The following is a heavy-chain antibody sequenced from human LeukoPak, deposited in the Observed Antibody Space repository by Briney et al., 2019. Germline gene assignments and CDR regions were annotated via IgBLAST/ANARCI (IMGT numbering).Heavy chain of an antibody. J-gene: IGHJ6*03. Sequence: SETLSLTCTVSGGSISSYYWSWIRQPPGKGLEWIGYIYNSGSTNYNPSLKSPVTISVDTSKNQFSLKLSSVTAADTAVYYCAREYSYGYLHYYYMDVWGKGTTVTISS. CDR2: IYNSGST. CDR3: AREYSYGYLHYYYMDV. D-gene: IGHD5-18*01. V-gene: IGHV4-59*08. CDR1: GGSISSYY.